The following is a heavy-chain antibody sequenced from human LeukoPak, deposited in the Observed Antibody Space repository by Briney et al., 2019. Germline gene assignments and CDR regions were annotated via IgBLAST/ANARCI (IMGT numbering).Heavy chain of an antibody. V-gene: IGHV3-21*01. CDR1: GFTFSGYG. J-gene: IGHJ4*02. CDR3: ARDRWGL. Sequence: GGSLRLSCAASGFTFSGYGMNWVRQAPGKGLEWVSCISSTGNYIYYADSVKGRFTISRDNAKNSLYLQMNSLRAEDTAVYYCARDRWGLGGQGTLVTVSS. CDR2: ISSTGNYI. D-gene: IGHD4-23*01.